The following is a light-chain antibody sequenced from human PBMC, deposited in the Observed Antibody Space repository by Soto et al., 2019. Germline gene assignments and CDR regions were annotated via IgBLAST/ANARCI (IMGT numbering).Light chain of an antibody. CDR3: LISYSGARPV. V-gene: IGLV7-46*01. CDR1: TGAVTSGHY. Sequence: QAVVTQEPSLTVSPGGTVTLTCASSTGAVTSGHYPYWFQQKPGQAPTTLIYETSNKHSWTPARFSGSLLGGKAALTLSGAQPEDEADYYCLISYSGARPVFGGGTKLTVL. J-gene: IGLJ3*02. CDR2: ETS.